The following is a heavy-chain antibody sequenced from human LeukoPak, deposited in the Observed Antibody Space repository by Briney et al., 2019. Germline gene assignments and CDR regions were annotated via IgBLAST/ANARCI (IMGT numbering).Heavy chain of an antibody. CDR1: GFTFSSYA. J-gene: IGHJ4*02. D-gene: IGHD4-17*01. Sequence: GGALRLSCAASGFTFSSYAMSWVRQAPGKGLEGVSAISGSGGSTYYADCVKGRFTISRDNSKNTLYMQMNSLRADDTAVYYCAKEWTGDYVLYYFDYWGQGTLVTVSS. V-gene: IGHV3-23*01. CDR2: ISGSGGST. CDR3: AKEWTGDYVLYYFDY.